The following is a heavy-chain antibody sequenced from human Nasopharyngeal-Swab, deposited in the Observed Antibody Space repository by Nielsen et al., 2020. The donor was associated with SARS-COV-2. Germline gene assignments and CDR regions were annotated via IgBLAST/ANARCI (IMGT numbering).Heavy chain of an antibody. D-gene: IGHD4-23*01. CDR2: IFADGKT. Sequence: GGSLRLSCAASGFIVSSKYMSWVRQAPGKGLDWVSVIFADGKTHYADSVKGCFTISRDNSKNTLYLQMNSLRAKDTAVYYCARDGDYGGNWDWGQGTLVTVSS. CDR3: ARDGDYGGNWD. V-gene: IGHV3-53*01. J-gene: IGHJ4*02. CDR1: GFIVSSKY.